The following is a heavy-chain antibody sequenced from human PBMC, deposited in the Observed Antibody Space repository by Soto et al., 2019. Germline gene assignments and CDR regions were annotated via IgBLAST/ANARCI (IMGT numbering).Heavy chain of an antibody. J-gene: IGHJ3*02. V-gene: IGHV3-23*01. CDR2: ISGSGGST. D-gene: IGHD3-10*01. CDR1: GFTFSSYA. CDR3: AKYHYYGSGSYPGAFDI. Sequence: EVQLLESGGGLVQPGGSLRLSCAASGFTFSSYAMSWVRQAPGKGLEWVSAISGSGGSTYYADSVKGRFTSSRDNSKNTLYLQMNSLRAEDTAVYYCAKYHYYGSGSYPGAFDIWGQGTMVTVSS.